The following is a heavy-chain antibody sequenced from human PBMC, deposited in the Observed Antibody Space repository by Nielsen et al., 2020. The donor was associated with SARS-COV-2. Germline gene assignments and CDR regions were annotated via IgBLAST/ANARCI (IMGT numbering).Heavy chain of an antibody. CDR2: ISSSSSYT. D-gene: IGHD2-15*01. Sequence: GGSLRLSCAASGFTFSDYYMSWIRQAPGKGLEWVSYISSSSSYTNYADSVKGRFTISRDNAKNSLYLQMNSLRAEDTAVYYCARGGGSYYFDYWGQGTLVTVSS. CDR3: ARGGGSYYFDY. V-gene: IGHV3-11*06. J-gene: IGHJ4*02. CDR1: GFTFSDYY.